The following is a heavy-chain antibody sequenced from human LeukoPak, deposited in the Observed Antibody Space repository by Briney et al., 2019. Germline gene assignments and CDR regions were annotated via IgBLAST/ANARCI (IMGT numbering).Heavy chain of an antibody. J-gene: IGHJ4*02. Sequence: PSETLSLTCTVSGGSISTYCWNWIRQPPGKGLEWIGYIYYSGSTNYNPSLKSRVTISVDTSKNQFSLKLSSVTAADTAMYYCARDGSARYYFDYWGQGTLVTVSS. V-gene: IGHV4-59*01. CDR2: IYYSGST. CDR3: ARDGSARYYFDY. CDR1: GGSISTYC.